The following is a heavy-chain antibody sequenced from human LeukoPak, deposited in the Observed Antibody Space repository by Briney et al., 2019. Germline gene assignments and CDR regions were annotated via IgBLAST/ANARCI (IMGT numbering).Heavy chain of an antibody. J-gene: IGHJ3*02. V-gene: IGHV5-51*01. Sequence: GESLKISCQGSGYSFITYWIGWVRQVPGKGLEWVAIIFPGDSHTKYSPSFQGHVTITADKSINTAYLQWSTLKASDTAMYYCARDLGGDYDDAFDIWGQGTMVTVS. CDR1: GYSFITYW. CDR3: ARDLGGDYDDAFDI. D-gene: IGHD4-17*01. CDR2: IFPGDSHT.